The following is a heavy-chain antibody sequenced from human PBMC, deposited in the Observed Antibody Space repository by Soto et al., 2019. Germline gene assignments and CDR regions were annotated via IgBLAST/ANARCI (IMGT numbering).Heavy chain of an antibody. V-gene: IGHV1-69*06. CDR1: GGTLSDHG. CDR3: ARGVYGSGNYYTGPSAFDI. Sequence: QVQLEQSGAEVKKPGSSVKVSCKASGGTLSDHGVAWLRQAPGQGLEWMGGTIPVFNTAKYAQKFQGIVTVTADKFTNIAYMELSSLRSEDTASYFCARGVYGSGNYYTGPSAFDIWGQGTMVIVSS. J-gene: IGHJ3*02. D-gene: IGHD3-10*01. CDR2: TIPVFNTA.